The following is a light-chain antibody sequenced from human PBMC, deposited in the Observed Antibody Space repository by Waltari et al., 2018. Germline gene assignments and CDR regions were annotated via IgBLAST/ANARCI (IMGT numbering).Light chain of an antibody. CDR3: AAWDDSLNGSYG. Sequence: QSVLTQPPSASGTPGQRVTISCSGSSFNIGSNTVNWYQQLPGTAPKLLIYSSTEVPSGAPGRFAGSKSGTAASLASSGLQSEDEADYYCAAWDDSLNGSYGFGTGTKVTVL. J-gene: IGLJ1*01. CDR2: SST. V-gene: IGLV1-44*01. CDR1: SFNIGSNT.